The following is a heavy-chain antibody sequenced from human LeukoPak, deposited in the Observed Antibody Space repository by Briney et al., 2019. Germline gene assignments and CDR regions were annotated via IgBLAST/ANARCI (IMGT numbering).Heavy chain of an antibody. Sequence: SETLSLTCTVSGGSISSYYWSWIRQPPGKGLQWIGYIHYSGSTNYNPSLKSRLTISVDTSKNQFSLKLTSVTAADTAVYYCAREDGDGYNSGDYWGQGTLVTVSS. J-gene: IGHJ4*02. CDR3: AREDGDGYNSGDY. V-gene: IGHV4-59*12. D-gene: IGHD5-24*01. CDR1: GGSISSYY. CDR2: IHYSGST.